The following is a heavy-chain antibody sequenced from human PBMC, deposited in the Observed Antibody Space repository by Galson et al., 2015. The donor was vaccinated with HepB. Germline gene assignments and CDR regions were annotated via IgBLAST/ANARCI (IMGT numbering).Heavy chain of an antibody. V-gene: IGHV3-48*02. J-gene: IGHJ6*02. CDR1: GFTFSTYS. CDR2: ISRSSSNR. Sequence: SLRLSCAASGFTFSTYSMNWVRQAPGKGLEWISYISRSSSNRYYADSVNGRFTISRDDATNSLYLQMNSLRDEDTAVYYCTRDRYCTSTTCSGYYYGMDVWGQGTTVTVSS. CDR3: TRDRYCTSTTCSGYYYGMDV. D-gene: IGHD2-2*01.